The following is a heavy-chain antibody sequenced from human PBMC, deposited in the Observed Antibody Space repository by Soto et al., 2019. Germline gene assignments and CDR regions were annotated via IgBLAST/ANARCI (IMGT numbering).Heavy chain of an antibody. CDR2: ISGSGGST. CDR3: AKAVQLYSSRQYXFDY. Sequence: GGSLRLSCAASGFTFSSYAMSWVRQAPGKGLEWVSSISGSGGSTYYEDSVKGRFTISRDNSKNTLYLQMNSLRAEDTAVYYCAKAVQLYSSRQYXFDYWGQGTLVTVXS. CDR1: GFTFSSYA. D-gene: IGHD6-13*01. V-gene: IGHV3-23*01. J-gene: IGHJ4*02.